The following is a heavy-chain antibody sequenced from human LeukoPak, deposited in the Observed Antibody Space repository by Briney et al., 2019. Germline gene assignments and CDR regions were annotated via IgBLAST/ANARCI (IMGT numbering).Heavy chain of an antibody. CDR2: INHSGST. D-gene: IGHD6-19*01. CDR1: GGSFSGYY. V-gene: IGHV4-34*01. CDR3: ATYSSGWYGFYFDY. J-gene: IGHJ4*02. Sequence: SETLSLTCAVYGGSFSGYYWSWIRQPPGKGLERFGEINHSGSTNYNPSLKSRVTISVDTSKNQFSLKLSSVTAADTAVYYCATYSSGWYGFYFDYWGQGTLVTVSS.